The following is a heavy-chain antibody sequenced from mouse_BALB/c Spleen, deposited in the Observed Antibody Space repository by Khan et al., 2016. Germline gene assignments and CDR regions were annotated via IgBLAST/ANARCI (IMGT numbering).Heavy chain of an antibody. CDR1: GFSFSSSG. D-gene: IGHD1-1*01. J-gene: IGHJ3*01. Sequence: EVELVESGGGLVQPGGSRKLSCAASGFSFSSSGMHWVRQTPEKGLEWVAYISSGSSTIYYADTVKGRLTISRDNPKQHLVLQMTMSRSEDTAMYYCTRTIYYHFTSWGQGTLVTVSA. CDR2: ISSGSSTI. V-gene: IGHV5-17*02. CDR3: TRTIYYHFTS.